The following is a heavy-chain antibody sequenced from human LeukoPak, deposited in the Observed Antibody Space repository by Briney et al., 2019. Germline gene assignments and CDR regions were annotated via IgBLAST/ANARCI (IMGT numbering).Heavy chain of an antibody. CDR1: GFTFSSYS. Sequence: GGSLRLSCAASGFTFSSYSMNWVRQAPGKGLEWVSSISSSSSFIYYADSVKGRFTISRDNAKNSLYLQMNSLRAEDTAVYYCAGKWELLNYYYGMDVWGRGTTVTVSS. CDR2: ISSSSSFI. CDR3: AGKWELLNYYYGMDV. V-gene: IGHV3-21*01. J-gene: IGHJ6*02. D-gene: IGHD1-26*01.